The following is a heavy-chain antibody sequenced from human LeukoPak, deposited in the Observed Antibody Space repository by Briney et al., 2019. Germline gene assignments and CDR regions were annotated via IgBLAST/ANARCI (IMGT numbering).Heavy chain of an antibody. CDR2: IYHSGST. CDR1: GYSISSGYY. V-gene: IGHV4-38-2*02. D-gene: IGHD2-15*01. J-gene: IGHJ4*02. CDR3: ARADIVVVVAAYFDY. Sequence: PSETLSLTCTVSGYSISSGYYWGWIRQPPGKGLEWIGSIYHSGSTYYNPSLKSRVTISVDTPKNQFSLKLSSVTAADTAVYYCARADIVVVVAAYFDYWGQGTLVTVSS.